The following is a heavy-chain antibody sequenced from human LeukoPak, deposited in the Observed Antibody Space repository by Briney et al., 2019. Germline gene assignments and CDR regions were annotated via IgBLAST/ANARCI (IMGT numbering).Heavy chain of an antibody. D-gene: IGHD2-2*01. Sequence: SVKVSCKASGGTFSSYAISWVRQAPGQGLEWMGGIIPIFGTANYAQKFQGRVTITADESTSTAYMELSSLRSEDTAVYYCARDDSTTFYYYYGMDVWGQGTTVTVSS. CDR2: IIPIFGTA. V-gene: IGHV1-69*13. CDR3: ARDDSTTFYYYYGMDV. J-gene: IGHJ6*02. CDR1: GGTFSSYA.